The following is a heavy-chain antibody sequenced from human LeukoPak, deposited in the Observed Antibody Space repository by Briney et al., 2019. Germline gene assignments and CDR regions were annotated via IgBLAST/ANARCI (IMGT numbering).Heavy chain of an antibody. J-gene: IGHJ4*02. CDR3: ARGSCSSTSCFNTY. D-gene: IGHD2-2*01. CDR1: GGSISSSSYY. Sequence: SETLSLTCTVSGGSISSSSYYWGWIRQPPGKGLEWIGSIYYSGSTYYNPSLKSRVTISVDTSKNQFSLKLSSVTAADTAVYYCARGSCSSTSCFNTYWGRGTLVTVSS. V-gene: IGHV4-39*01. CDR2: IYYSGST.